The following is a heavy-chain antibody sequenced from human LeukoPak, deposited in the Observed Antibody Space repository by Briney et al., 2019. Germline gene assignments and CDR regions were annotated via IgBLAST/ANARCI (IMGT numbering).Heavy chain of an antibody. Sequence: SETLSLTCAVYGGSFSGYYWSWIRQAPGKGLEWIGEINHSGSTNYNPSLKSRVTISVDTSKNQFSLKLSSVTAADTAVYYCAREQARYWYFDLWGRGTLVTVSS. CDR2: INHSGST. CDR3: AREQARYWYFDL. CDR1: GGSFSGYY. V-gene: IGHV4-34*01. J-gene: IGHJ2*01.